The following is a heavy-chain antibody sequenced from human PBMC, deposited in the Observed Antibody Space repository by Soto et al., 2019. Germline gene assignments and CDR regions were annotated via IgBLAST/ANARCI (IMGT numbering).Heavy chain of an antibody. D-gene: IGHD6-19*01. CDR1: GFTFSSYG. Sequence: QVQLVESGGGVVQPGRSLRLSCAASGFTFSSYGMHWVRQAPGKGLEWVAVISYDGSNKYYADSVKGRFTISRDNSKNTLYLQMNSLRAEDTAVYYCAKVGQYSSGWYGGAWGQGTLVTVSS. CDR3: AKVGQYSSGWYGGA. CDR2: ISYDGSNK. J-gene: IGHJ5*02. V-gene: IGHV3-30*18.